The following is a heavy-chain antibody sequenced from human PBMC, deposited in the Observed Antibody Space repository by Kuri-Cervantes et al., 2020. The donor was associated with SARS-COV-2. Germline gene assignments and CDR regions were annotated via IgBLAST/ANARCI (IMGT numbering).Heavy chain of an antibody. D-gene: IGHD3-22*01. CDR3: ARQVITVWVDYYYMDV. J-gene: IGHJ6*03. V-gene: IGHV4-59*08. CDR1: AGSVNNYY. CDR2: IYYTGTT. Sequence: SETLSLTCTVSAGSVNNYYWSWIRQPRGKGLEWIGYIYYTGTTNYNRSLRSRVTISIDTSRNHFSLSLSSVTAADTAVYYCARQVITVWVDYYYMDVWGKGTTVTVSS.